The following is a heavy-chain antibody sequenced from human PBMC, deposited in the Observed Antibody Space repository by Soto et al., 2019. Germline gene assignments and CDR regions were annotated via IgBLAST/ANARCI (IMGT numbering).Heavy chain of an antibody. D-gene: IGHD3-3*01. CDR3: ARAYDVRSGNYNGMDV. CDR1: GGSFRSYA. V-gene: IGHV1-69*01. J-gene: IGHJ6*02. CDR2: VIPMFGIP. Sequence: QVQLVQSGAEVKKPGSSVRVSCKASGGSFRSYAFSWVRQAPGQGLEWMGGVIPMFGIPKNAQKFQTRVTICADEFTRTVYMDLRSLRSEDTAIYYCARAYDVRSGNYNGMDVWGQGTTVTVSS.